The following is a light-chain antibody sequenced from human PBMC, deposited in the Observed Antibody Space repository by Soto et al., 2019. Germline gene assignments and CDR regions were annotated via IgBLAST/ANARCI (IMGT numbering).Light chain of an antibody. Sequence: QSALTQPRSVSGSPGQSVTISCTGTSSDVGDYNYVSWYQQHPGKAPKLMIYDVNKRPSGVPDRFSGSKSGNTASLTISGLQAEDEADYYCCSYAGSYTLWGFCGGTKLTVL. CDR1: SSDVGDYNY. CDR3: CSYAGSYTLWG. V-gene: IGLV2-11*01. CDR2: DVN. J-gene: IGLJ3*02.